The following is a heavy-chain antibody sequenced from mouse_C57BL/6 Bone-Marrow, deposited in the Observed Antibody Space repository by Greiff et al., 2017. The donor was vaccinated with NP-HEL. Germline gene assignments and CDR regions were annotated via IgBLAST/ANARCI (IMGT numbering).Heavy chain of an antibody. CDR2: IYPRSGNT. Sequence: VLLVESGAELARPGASVKLSCKASGYTFTSYGISWVKQRPGQGLEWIGAIYPRSGNTYYHEKVKGRSTLTADKSSSTAYMELRSLTSEDSAVYFCAREGNTTVVAPYWGQGTTLTVSS. D-gene: IGHD1-1*01. J-gene: IGHJ2*01. CDR3: AREGNTTVVAPY. V-gene: IGHV1-81*01. CDR1: GYTFTSYG.